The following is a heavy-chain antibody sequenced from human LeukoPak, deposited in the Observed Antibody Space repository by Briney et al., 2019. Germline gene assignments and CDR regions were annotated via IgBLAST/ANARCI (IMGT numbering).Heavy chain of an antibody. CDR2: ISSSSSYI. D-gene: IGHD6-13*01. J-gene: IGHJ5*02. CDR3: ARDIAAAVNWFDP. CDR1: GLTFSSYS. V-gene: IGHV3-21*01. Sequence: GGSLRPSRAVSGLTFSSYSMNWVRQAPGKGLEWVSSISSSSSYIYYAASVKGRFTISRDNAKNSLYLQMNSLRAEDTAVYYCARDIAAAVNWFDPWGQGTLVTVSS.